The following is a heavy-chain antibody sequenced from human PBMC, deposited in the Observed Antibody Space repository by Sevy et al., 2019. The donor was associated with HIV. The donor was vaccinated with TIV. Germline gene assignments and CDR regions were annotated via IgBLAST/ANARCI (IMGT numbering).Heavy chain of an antibody. Sequence: GGSLRLSCAATGFTFSNYAMHWVRQAPGKGMEWVAIIWSDGAYQYHGDSVKGRFTISRDNSKNTLYLQMNNVRVEDTAVYYCARGGYYYDNADDYALDSWGQGTLVTVSS. D-gene: IGHD3-22*01. J-gene: IGHJ4*02. CDR1: GFTFSNYA. V-gene: IGHV3-33*01. CDR2: IWSDGAYQ. CDR3: ARGGYYYDNADDYALDS.